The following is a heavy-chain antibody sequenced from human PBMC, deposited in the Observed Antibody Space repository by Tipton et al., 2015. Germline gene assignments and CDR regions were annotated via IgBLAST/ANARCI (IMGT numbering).Heavy chain of an antibody. CDR2: FDHSGST. CDR3: ARERRAMYYYDSSGYIDY. V-gene: IGHV4-34*09. Sequence: TLSLTCVVYGGSFSGYYWTWIRQPPGRGLEWIGEFDHSGSTNYNPSLESRVTISVDTSKNQFSLKLSSVTAADTAVYYCARERRAMYYYDSSGYIDYWGQGTLVTVSS. CDR1: GGSFSGYY. D-gene: IGHD3-22*01. J-gene: IGHJ4*02.